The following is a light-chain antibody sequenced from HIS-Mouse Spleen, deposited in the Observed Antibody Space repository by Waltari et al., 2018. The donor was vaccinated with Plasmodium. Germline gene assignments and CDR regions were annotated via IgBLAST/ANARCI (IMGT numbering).Light chain of an antibody. Sequence: SYELTQPPSVSVSPGHTARITCSGDALPKQYAYWYQQKSGQAPVLVIYEDSKRPSGIPERFAVSSSGTMATVTISGAQVEDEADYYCYSTDSSGNHRVFGGGTKLTVL. J-gene: IGLJ3*02. CDR1: ALPKQY. CDR3: YSTDSSGNHRV. V-gene: IGLV3-10*01. CDR2: EDS.